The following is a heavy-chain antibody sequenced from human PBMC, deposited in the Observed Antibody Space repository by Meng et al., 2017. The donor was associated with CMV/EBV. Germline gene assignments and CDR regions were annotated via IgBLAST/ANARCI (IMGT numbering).Heavy chain of an antibody. Sequence: SVKVSCKASGGTFSSYTISWVRQAPGQGLEWMGRIIPILGIANYAQKFQGRVTITADKSTSTAYMELSSLRSEDTAVYYCARDIITIFGVVKGGMDVWGQGTTVPLSS. J-gene: IGHJ6*02. CDR1: GGTFSSYT. CDR3: ARDIITIFGVVKGGMDV. CDR2: IIPILGIA. D-gene: IGHD3-3*01. V-gene: IGHV1-69*04.